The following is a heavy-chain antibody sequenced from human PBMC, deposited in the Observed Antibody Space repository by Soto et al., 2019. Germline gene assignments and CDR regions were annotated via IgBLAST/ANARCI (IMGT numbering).Heavy chain of an antibody. V-gene: IGHV3-9*01. CDR3: AKDSAGYCSGGSCRSGAFDI. D-gene: IGHD2-15*01. Sequence: EVQLVESGGGLVQPGRSLRLSCAASGFTFDDYAMHWVRQAPGKGLEWVSGISWNSGSIGYADSVKGRFTISRDNAKNCLYLQMNSLRAEDTALYYCAKDSAGYCSGGSCRSGAFDIWGQGTMVTVSS. CDR1: GFTFDDYA. CDR2: ISWNSGSI. J-gene: IGHJ3*02.